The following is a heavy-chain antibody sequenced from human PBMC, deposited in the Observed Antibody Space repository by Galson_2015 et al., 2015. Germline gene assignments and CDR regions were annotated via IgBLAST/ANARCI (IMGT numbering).Heavy chain of an antibody. CDR2: INTNTGNP. J-gene: IGHJ3*02. D-gene: IGHD3-22*01. CDR1: GYTFTSYA. V-gene: IGHV7-4-1*02. Sequence: SVKVSCKASGYTFTSYAMNWVRQAPGQGLEWMGWINTNTGNPTYAQGFTGRFVFSLDTSVSTAYLQISSLKAEDTAVYYCARVTQYDDSSGYSPNDAFDIGGQGTMVTVSS. CDR3: ARVTQYDDSSGYSPNDAFDI.